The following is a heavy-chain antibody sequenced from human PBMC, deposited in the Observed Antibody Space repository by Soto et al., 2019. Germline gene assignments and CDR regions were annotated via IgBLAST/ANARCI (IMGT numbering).Heavy chain of an antibody. J-gene: IGHJ4*02. CDR1: GASISSRDYY. V-gene: IGHV4-30-4*01. D-gene: IGHD3-9*01. CDR3: ARGGVVYYDISTGPI. CDR2: IYYSGST. Sequence: PSETLSLTCSVSGASISSRDYYWSWIRQPPGKGLEWIGYIYYSGSTNYNPSLKSRVTISVDTSKNQFSLKLSSVTAADTAVYYCARGGVVYYDISTGPIWGQGTLVTVSS.